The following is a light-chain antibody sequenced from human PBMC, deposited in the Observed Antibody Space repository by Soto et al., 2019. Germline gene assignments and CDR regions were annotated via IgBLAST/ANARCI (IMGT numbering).Light chain of an antibody. J-gene: IGLJ3*02. CDR2: RNN. CDR3: AAWDDTLNGEV. Sequence: QSVLTQPPSVSGTTGQRVSISCSGSRSNIGSNFVYWYQHLPGTAPKLHIQRNNEPPSGVPDRLADSESCTSVSLASSGLRSEDEATYCAAWDDTLNGEVFGGGTKLTVL. V-gene: IGLV1-47*01. CDR1: RSNIGSNF.